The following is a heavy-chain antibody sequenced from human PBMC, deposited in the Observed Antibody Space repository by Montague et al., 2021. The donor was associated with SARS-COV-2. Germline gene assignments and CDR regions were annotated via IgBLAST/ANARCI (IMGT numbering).Heavy chain of an antibody. Sequence: PALVKPTQTLTLTCTFSGFSLSTSGMCVSWIRQPPGKALEWLTLIDWGDDTYYSTSLKTRLTISKDTSKNQVVLTMTNMDPVDTATYYCARSYGTTVVTRAFDYWGQGTLVTVSS. CDR3: ARSYGTTVVTRAFDY. V-gene: IGHV2-70*01. CDR1: GFSLSTSGMC. CDR2: IDWGDDT. D-gene: IGHD4-23*01. J-gene: IGHJ4*02.